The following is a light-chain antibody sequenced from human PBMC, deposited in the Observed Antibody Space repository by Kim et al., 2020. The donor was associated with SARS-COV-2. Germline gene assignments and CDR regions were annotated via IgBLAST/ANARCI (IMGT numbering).Light chain of an antibody. Sequence: ALGQTVRITFQGDSIRTYYASWYQQKPGQAPILVFYGKNNRPSGIPDRFSGSSSGNTASLTVTGAQAVDEADYYCNSRDNSGDHVVFGGGTQLTVL. V-gene: IGLV3-19*01. CDR3: NSRDNSGDHVV. CDR2: GKN. J-gene: IGLJ2*01. CDR1: SIRTYY.